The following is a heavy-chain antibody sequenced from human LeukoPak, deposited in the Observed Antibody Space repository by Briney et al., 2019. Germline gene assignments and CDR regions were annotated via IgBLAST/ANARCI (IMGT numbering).Heavy chain of an antibody. V-gene: IGHV1-2*02. Sequence: ASVKVSCKASGYTFTGYYMHWVRQAHGQGLEWMGWINPNSGGTNYAQKFQGRVTMTRDTSISTAYMELSRLRSDDTAVYYCASHYYDSSGPRDYWGQGTLVTVSS. CDR1: GYTFTGYY. J-gene: IGHJ4*02. CDR2: INPNSGGT. D-gene: IGHD3-22*01. CDR3: ASHYYDSSGPRDY.